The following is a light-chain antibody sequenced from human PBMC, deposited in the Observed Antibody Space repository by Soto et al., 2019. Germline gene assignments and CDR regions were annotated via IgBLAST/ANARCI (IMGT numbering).Light chain of an antibody. CDR1: QGISSY. CDR2: AAS. J-gene: IGKJ1*01. CDR3: QQLNSYPQT. Sequence: IQLTQSPSSLSVSVGDRATLPCRDSQGISSYLAWYQQKPGKAPKLLIYAASTLQSGVPSRFSGSGSGTDFTLTISSLQPEDFATYYCQQLNSYPQTFGQGTKVDNK. V-gene: IGKV1-9*01.